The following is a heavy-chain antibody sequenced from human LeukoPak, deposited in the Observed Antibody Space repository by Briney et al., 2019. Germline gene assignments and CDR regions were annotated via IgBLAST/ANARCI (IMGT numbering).Heavy chain of an antibody. CDR1: GGSFSGYY. Sequence: PSETLSLTCAVYGGSFSGYYCSWIRQPPGKGLEWIGEINHSGSTNYNPSLKSRVTISVDTSKNQFSLKLSSVTAADTAVYYCARVTTGFVWYLDYWGQGTLVTVSS. V-gene: IGHV4-34*01. J-gene: IGHJ4*02. CDR3: ARVTTGFVWYLDY. D-gene: IGHD1-1*01. CDR2: INHSGST.